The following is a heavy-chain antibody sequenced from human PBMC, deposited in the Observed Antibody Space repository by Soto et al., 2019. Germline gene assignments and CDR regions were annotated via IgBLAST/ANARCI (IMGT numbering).Heavy chain of an antibody. Sequence: PSQTLSLTCAISGDSVSSSSAAWNWIRQSPSRGLEWLGRTYFRSKWHYGYAVSVRSRITIKPDTSKNQFSLQLNSVTPEDTAVYYCARSDQWLATWGQGTLVTVSS. V-gene: IGHV6-1*01. D-gene: IGHD6-19*01. CDR1: GDSVSSSSAA. J-gene: IGHJ5*02. CDR3: ARSDQWLAT. CDR2: TYFRSKWHY.